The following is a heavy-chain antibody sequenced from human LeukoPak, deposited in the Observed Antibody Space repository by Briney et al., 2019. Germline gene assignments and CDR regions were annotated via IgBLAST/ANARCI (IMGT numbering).Heavy chain of an antibody. J-gene: IGHJ4*02. CDR3: ARYCSSTSCPFDY. Sequence: ASVKVSCKASGGXFSTYAISWVRQAPGQGLKWVGRIVPILGTANYAQNFQGRVTITADRSTTTAYMELSSLRSEDTAVYYCARYCSSTSCPFDYWGQGTLVTVSS. CDR2: IVPILGTA. V-gene: IGHV1-69*04. CDR1: GGXFSTYA. D-gene: IGHD2-2*01.